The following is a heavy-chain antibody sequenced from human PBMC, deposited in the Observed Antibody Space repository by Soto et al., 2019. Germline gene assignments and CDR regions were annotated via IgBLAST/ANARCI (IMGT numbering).Heavy chain of an antibody. Sequence: SETLSLTCTVSGGSISSSSYYWGWIRQPPGKGLEWIGSIYYSGSTYYNPSLKSRVTISVDTSKNQFSLKLSSVTAADTAVYYCARSDVDWFRLELRYNWFDPWGQGTLVTVSS. CDR1: GGSISSSSYY. CDR3: ARSDVDWFRLELRYNWFDP. V-gene: IGHV4-39*01. J-gene: IGHJ5*02. D-gene: IGHD1-7*01. CDR2: IYYSGST.